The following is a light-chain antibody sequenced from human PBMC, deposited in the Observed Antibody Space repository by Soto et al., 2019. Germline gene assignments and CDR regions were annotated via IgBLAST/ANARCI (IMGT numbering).Light chain of an antibody. CDR1: SSDVGGYNY. J-gene: IGLJ1*01. CDR2: DVS. Sequence: QSVLTQPASVSGSPGQSITISRTGTSSDVGGYNYVSWYQHHPGKAPKLMIFDVSNRPSGVSNRFSGSKSGNTASLTISGLQPEDEADYYCSSYPTSNTRQIVFGTGTNVTVL. CDR3: SSYPTSNTRQIV. V-gene: IGLV2-14*03.